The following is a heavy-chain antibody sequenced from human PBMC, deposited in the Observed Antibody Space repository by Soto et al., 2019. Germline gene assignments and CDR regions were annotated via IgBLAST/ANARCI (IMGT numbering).Heavy chain of an antibody. CDR1: GFTFSSYA. Sequence: PGGSLRLSCAASGFTFSSYAMSWVRQAPGKGLEWVSAISGSGGSTYYADSVQGRFTISRDNSKNTLYLQMNSLRAEDTAVYYCAKGALLMVYNNWFDPWGQGTLVTVSS. D-gene: IGHD2-8*01. CDR2: ISGSGGST. V-gene: IGHV3-23*01. J-gene: IGHJ5*02. CDR3: AKGALLMVYNNWFDP.